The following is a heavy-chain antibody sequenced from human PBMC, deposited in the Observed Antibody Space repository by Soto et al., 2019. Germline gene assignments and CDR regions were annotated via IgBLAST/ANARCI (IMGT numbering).Heavy chain of an antibody. J-gene: IGHJ4*02. CDR2: ISHSGNA. CDR3: AARDFWSGAWTARRLDY. Sequence: SETLSLTCAVSGDSINSIHWWNWVRQPPGEGLEWVGQISHSGNANYNTSLTSRVTISVDKSKNHFSLQLTSVTAADTAVYYCAARDFWSGAWTARRLDYWGQGTLVTVSS. CDR1: GDSINSIHW. V-gene: IGHV4-4*02. D-gene: IGHD3-3*01.